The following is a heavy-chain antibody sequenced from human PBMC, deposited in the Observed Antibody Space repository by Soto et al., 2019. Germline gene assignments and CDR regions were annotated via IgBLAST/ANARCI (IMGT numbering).Heavy chain of an antibody. CDR2: IYYSGST. J-gene: IGHJ6*02. D-gene: IGHD3-3*01. CDR3: ARALGGDYDFWSGYYYPYGMDV. CDR1: GGSISRNIYY. Sequence: PSETLSLTCTVSGGSISRNIYYWGWIRQPPGKGLEWIGSIYYSGSTYYNPSLKSRVTISVDTSKNQFSLKLSSVTAADTAVYYCARALGGDYDFWSGYYYPYGMDVWGQGTTVT. V-gene: IGHV4-39*01.